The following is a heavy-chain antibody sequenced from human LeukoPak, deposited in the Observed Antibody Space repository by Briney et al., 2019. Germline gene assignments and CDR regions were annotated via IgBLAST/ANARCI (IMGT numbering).Heavy chain of an antibody. Sequence: SGPVLVKPTETLTLTCTVSGFSLSNARMGVSWIRQPPGKALEWLAHIFSNDEKSYSTSLKSRLTISKDTSKSQVVLTMTNMDPADTATYYCARIFDSSSPYYYYYMDVWGKGTTVTVSS. CDR3: ARIFDSSSPYYYYYMDV. CDR2: IFSNDEK. V-gene: IGHV2-26*02. J-gene: IGHJ6*03. CDR1: GFSLSNARMG. D-gene: IGHD6-6*01.